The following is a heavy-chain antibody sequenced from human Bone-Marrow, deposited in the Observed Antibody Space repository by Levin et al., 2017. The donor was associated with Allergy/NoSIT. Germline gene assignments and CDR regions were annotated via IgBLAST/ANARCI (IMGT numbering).Heavy chain of an antibody. CDR1: GFTFSSYK. J-gene: IGHJ3*02. D-gene: IGHD3-10*01. V-gene: IGHV3-30*04. CDR2: ISYDGSNT. Sequence: QTGGSLRLSCAASGFTFSSYKLHWVRQAPGKGLQWVAIISYDGSNTLYADSVKGRFIISRDNSKNTLHLQMNSLRDEDTALYYCARENYGLERGTFDMWGQGTMVIVSS. CDR3: ARENYGLERGTFDM.